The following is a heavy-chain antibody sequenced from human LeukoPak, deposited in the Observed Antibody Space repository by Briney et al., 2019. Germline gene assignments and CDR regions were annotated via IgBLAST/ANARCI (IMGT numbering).Heavy chain of an antibody. D-gene: IGHD6-13*01. CDR1: GFTFSIHG. V-gene: IGHV3-48*01. Sequence: GRSLRLSCAASGFTFSIHGMNWVRQAPGKGLEWVSYIINSGGTVYYTDSVQGRFTISRDNARNSLFLQMNSLRAEDTAVYYCARDSIQQQLVLEDRGYPYYFEHWGQGTLVTVSS. CDR2: IINSGGTV. J-gene: IGHJ4*02. CDR3: ARDSIQQQLVLEDRGYPYYFEH.